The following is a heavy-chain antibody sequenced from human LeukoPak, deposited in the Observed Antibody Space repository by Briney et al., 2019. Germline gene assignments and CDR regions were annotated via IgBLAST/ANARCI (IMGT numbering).Heavy chain of an antibody. D-gene: IGHD6-13*01. CDR2: ISXXGGST. J-gene: IGHJ5*02. Sequence: FTFXSYAXXXVRXAPXKGXXXXXAISXXGGSTYYAASVKGRFTISRDNSKNTLYLQMNSLRAEDTAVYYCAKAKFVGIAAAGKVNWFDPWGQGTLVTVSS. CDR3: AKAKFVGIAAAGKVNWFDP. V-gene: IGHV3-23*01. CDR1: FTFXSYA.